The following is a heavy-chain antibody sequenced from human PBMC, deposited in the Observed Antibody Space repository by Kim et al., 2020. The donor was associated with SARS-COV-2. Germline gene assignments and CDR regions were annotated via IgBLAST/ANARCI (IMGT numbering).Heavy chain of an antibody. CDR2: IYPDDSDT. J-gene: IGHJ2*01. CDR3: TRRGGSGWFTSAWYFDL. CDR1: RNTFNSHW. Sequence: GESLNKKKKKTRNTFNSHWIVWVRQMPGKGLEWMGIIYPDDSDTKYSPSFQGHVTMSADKSVNTAYLQWNSLKDSDTAIYYCTRRGGSGWFTSAWYFDLLGRGTLVTVSS. V-gene: IGHV5-51*01. D-gene: IGHD6-19*01.